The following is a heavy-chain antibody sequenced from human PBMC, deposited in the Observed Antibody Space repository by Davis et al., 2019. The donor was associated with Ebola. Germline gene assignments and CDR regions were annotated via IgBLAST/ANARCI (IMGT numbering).Heavy chain of an antibody. J-gene: IGHJ4*02. CDR2: ISSSSNTI. CDR1: GSSFSGYT. V-gene: IGHV3-48*02. Sequence: PGGSLRLSCAASGSSFSGYTMTWVRQAPGKGLEWISSISSSSNTIYYAHSVKGRFTISRDNVENSLYLQMTSLRDEDTAVYYCAGAKVVGATLGLDDWGQGTLVTVSS. D-gene: IGHD1-26*01. CDR3: AGAKVVGATLGLDD.